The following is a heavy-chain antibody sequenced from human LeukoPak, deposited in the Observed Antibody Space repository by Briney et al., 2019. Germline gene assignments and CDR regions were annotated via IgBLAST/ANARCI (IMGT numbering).Heavy chain of an antibody. CDR3: ATQPAASGSGSYDPYSYYMDG. J-gene: IGHJ6*03. D-gene: IGHD3-10*01. CDR1: GGSFSGYY. CDR2: IYYSGST. V-gene: IGHV4-34*01. Sequence: KASETLSLTCAVHGGSFSGYYWGWIRQPPGKGLEWIGSIYYSGSTYYNPSLKSRVTISVDTSKNQFSLKLSSVTAADTAVYYCATQPAASGSGSYDPYSYYMDGWGKGTTVTVSS.